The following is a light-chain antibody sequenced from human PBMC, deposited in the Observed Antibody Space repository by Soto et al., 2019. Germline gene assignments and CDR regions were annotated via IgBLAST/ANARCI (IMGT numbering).Light chain of an antibody. CDR3: QQYGGSPRT. Sequence: EIVVTQSPATLSVSPGERATLSCRASQSVNTNFAWYQQKPGQAPRLLIYGASSRATGIPDRFSGSGSGTDFTLTISRLEPEDFAVYYCQQYGGSPRTFGQGTKVDIK. CDR1: QSVNTN. V-gene: IGKV3-20*01. J-gene: IGKJ1*01. CDR2: GAS.